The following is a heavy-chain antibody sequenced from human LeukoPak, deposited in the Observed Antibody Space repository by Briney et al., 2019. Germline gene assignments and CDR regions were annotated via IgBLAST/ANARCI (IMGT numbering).Heavy chain of an antibody. CDR3: ARDRNFESYYDILTGLLDNPRYYYYGMDV. V-gene: IGHV3-11*01. CDR1: GFTFSDYY. CDR2: ISSSGSTI. Sequence: PGGSLRLSCAASGFTFSDYYMSWIRQAPGKGLEWVSYISSSGSTIYYADSVKGRFTISRDNAKNSLYLQMNSLRAEDTAVYYCARDRNFESYYDILTGLLDNPRYYYYGMDVWGQGTTVTVSS. D-gene: IGHD3-9*01. J-gene: IGHJ6*02.